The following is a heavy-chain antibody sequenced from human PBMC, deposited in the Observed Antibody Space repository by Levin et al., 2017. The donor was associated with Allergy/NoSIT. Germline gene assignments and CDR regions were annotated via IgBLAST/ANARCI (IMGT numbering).Heavy chain of an antibody. Sequence: AASVKVSCKASGYIFSTYGINWVRQVPGQGLEWMGWIRTSNGNTYYEEKFQGKVTMTTDTSTSTAYMELRRLRSDDTAVYYCARGVGRSSVPDALDIWGQGTMVTVSS. CDR2: IRTSNGNT. V-gene: IGHV1-18*01. CDR1: GYIFSTYG. D-gene: IGHD2-15*01. J-gene: IGHJ3*02. CDR3: ARGVGRSSVPDALDI.